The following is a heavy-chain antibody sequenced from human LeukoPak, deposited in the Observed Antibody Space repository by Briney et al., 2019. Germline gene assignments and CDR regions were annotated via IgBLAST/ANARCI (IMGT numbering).Heavy chain of an antibody. J-gene: IGHJ4*02. CDR3: ARDDRATHDY. Sequence: ASVKVSCKASGYTFTDYYSHWVRQAPGQGLEWMGWINPNNGGILYAQKFQGRVTMTVDTSITTLYMELSSLTSDDTAVYYCARDDRATHDYWGQGTLVTVSS. CDR2: INPNNGGI. V-gene: IGHV1-2*02. CDR1: GYTFTDYY.